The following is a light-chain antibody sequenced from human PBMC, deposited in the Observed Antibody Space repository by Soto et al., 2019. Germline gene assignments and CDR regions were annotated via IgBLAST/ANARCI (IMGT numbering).Light chain of an antibody. V-gene: IGKV1-9*01. Sequence: IQLTQSPSSLSASVGDRVTITCRASQGISDSLAWYQQKPGKAPSLLIYAASTLQSGVPSRFSGSGSGTDYTLTINSPQPEDFAAYYCQQLNSDPRTFGPGTKVDIK. CDR1: QGISDS. CDR3: QQLNSDPRT. J-gene: IGKJ3*01. CDR2: AAS.